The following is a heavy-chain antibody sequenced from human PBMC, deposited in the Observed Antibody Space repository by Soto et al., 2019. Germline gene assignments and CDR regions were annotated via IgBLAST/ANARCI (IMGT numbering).Heavy chain of an antibody. CDR3: ARVYYDSSGLGYGIDV. Sequence: PSETLSLTCAVYGGSFSGYYWSWIRQPPGKGLEWIGEINHSGSTNYNPSLKSRVTISVDTSKNQFSLKLSSVTAADTAVYYCARVYYDSSGLGYGIDVWGQRTTVTVSS. V-gene: IGHV4-34*01. J-gene: IGHJ6*02. CDR2: INHSGST. D-gene: IGHD3-22*01. CDR1: GGSFSGYY.